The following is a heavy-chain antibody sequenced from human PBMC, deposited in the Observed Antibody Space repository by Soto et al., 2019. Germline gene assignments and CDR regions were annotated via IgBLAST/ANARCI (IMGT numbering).Heavy chain of an antibody. D-gene: IGHD6-6*01. CDR3: ARVGGIAARPRYGMDV. Sequence: PGESLKISCAASGFTFSSYGMHWVRQAPGKGLEWVAVIWYDGSNKYYADSVKGRFTISRDNSKNTLYLQMNSLRAEDTAVYYCARVGGIAARPRYGMDVWGQGTTVTVSS. J-gene: IGHJ6*02. CDR1: GFTFSSYG. V-gene: IGHV3-33*01. CDR2: IWYDGSNK.